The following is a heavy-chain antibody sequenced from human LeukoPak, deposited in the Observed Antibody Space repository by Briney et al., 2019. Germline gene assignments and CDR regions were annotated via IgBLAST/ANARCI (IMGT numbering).Heavy chain of an antibody. CDR2: IKQDGNKK. Sequence: GGSLRLSCAASGFTFSSHWMTWVRQAPGKGLEWVANIKQDGNKKNYVDSVKGRFTISRDNAKNSLYLQMNSLRAEDTAVYYCARFRTWGDKAFDYWGQGTLVTVSS. D-gene: IGHD2-21*02. J-gene: IGHJ4*02. CDR1: GFTFSSHW. V-gene: IGHV3-7*01. CDR3: ARFRTWGDKAFDY.